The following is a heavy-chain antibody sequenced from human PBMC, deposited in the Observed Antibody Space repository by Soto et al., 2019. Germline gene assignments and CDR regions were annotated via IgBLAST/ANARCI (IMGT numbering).Heavy chain of an antibody. V-gene: IGHV3-66*01. CDR2: IYSGGTT. J-gene: IGHJ3*02. Sequence: EVQLVESGGGLVQPGGSLRLSCAASGFTVSSNYMSWVRQAPGKGLEWVSTIYSGGTTYYAGSVKGRFTISRDNSKNTLYLQMDSLRAEDTAVYYCARDRDYYSDYYAFDIWGQGTMVTVSS. D-gene: IGHD4-17*01. CDR1: GFTVSSNY. CDR3: ARDRDYYSDYYAFDI.